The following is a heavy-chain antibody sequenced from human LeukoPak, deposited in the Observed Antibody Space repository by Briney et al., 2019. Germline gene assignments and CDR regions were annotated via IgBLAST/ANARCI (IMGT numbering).Heavy chain of an antibody. CDR1: GFTFSSYA. J-gene: IGHJ4*02. Sequence: GGSLRLSWAAAGFTFSSYAMHWVRQAPGKGLEWVAVISYDGSNKYYADSVKGRFTISRDNSKNTLYLQMNSLRAEDTAVYYCARDMITFGSLDWPASDYWGQGTLVTVSS. D-gene: IGHD3-16*01. CDR2: ISYDGSNK. CDR3: ARDMITFGSLDWPASDY. V-gene: IGHV3-30-3*01.